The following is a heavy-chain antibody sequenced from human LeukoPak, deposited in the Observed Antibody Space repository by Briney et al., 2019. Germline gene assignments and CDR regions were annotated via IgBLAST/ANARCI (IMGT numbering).Heavy chain of an antibody. D-gene: IGHD1-1*01. Sequence: PGGSLRLSCAASGFTFSKYWMSWVRQAPGKGLEWVANIKQDGSEKYFVDSVRGRFIISRDNAENSLYLQMNSLRAEDTAIYYCVRDGRPLDYWGQGTPVTVSS. J-gene: IGHJ4*02. V-gene: IGHV3-7*01. CDR2: IKQDGSEK. CDR1: GFTFSKYW. CDR3: VRDGRPLDY.